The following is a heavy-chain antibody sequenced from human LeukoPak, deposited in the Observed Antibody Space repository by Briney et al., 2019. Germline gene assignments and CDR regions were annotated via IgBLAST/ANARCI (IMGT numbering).Heavy chain of an antibody. J-gene: IGHJ4*02. CDR2: IYYSGST. V-gene: IGHV4-59*01. Sequence: SETLSLTCTVSGGSISSYYWSWIRQPPGKGLEWIGYIYYSGSTNYNPSLKSRVTISVDTSKNQFSLKLSSVIAADTAVYYCARAPRGGSGWETFDYWGQGTLVTVSS. D-gene: IGHD6-19*01. CDR3: ARAPRGGSGWETFDY. CDR1: GGSISSYY.